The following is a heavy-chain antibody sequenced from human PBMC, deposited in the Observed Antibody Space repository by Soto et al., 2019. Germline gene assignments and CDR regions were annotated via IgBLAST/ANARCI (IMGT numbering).Heavy chain of an antibody. D-gene: IGHD2-2*02. CDR1: GFTFSNYW. J-gene: IGHJ3*02. CDR2: LDSEGGNT. CDR3: ARDGSISQLGAFDI. V-gene: IGHV3-74*01. Sequence: GGSLRLSCAASGFTFSNYWMYWVRQAPGKGLVWVSRLDSEGGNTLYADSVKGRFTISRDNSKNTLYLQMNSLRAEDTAVYYCARDGSISQLGAFDIWGQGTMVTVSS.